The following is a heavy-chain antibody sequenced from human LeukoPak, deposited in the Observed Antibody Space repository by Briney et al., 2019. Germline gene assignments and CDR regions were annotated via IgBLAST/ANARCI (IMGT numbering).Heavy chain of an antibody. CDR2: MHPRDSDA. CDR1: GYSFIGYW. CDR3: AKVGPSSSSDY. J-gene: IGHJ4*02. V-gene: IGHV5-51*01. Sequence: GESLKISCKASGYSFIGYWIAWVRQMPGQGLEWMGTMHPRDSDARYSPSFQGQVTISADKSISTAFLQWSSLKASDTAVYYCAKVGPSSSSDYWGQGTLVTVSS. D-gene: IGHD6-13*01.